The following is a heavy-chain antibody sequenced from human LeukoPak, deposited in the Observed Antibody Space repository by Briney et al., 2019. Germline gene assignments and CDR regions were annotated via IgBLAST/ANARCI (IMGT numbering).Heavy chain of an antibody. Sequence: EASVKVSCKASGYTFTDYCMHWVRQAPGQGLEWMGRINPNSGGTNYAQKFQGRVTMTRDTSISTAYMELSRLRSDDTAVYYCARVGPPDASGMDVWGQGTTVTVSS. J-gene: IGHJ6*02. CDR2: INPNSGGT. V-gene: IGHV1-2*06. CDR1: GYTFTDYC. D-gene: IGHD2-2*01. CDR3: ARVGPPDASGMDV.